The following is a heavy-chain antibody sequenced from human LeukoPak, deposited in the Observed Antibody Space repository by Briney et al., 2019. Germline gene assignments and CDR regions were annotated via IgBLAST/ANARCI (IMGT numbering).Heavy chain of an antibody. Sequence: PSETLSLTCTVSGGSISSSGYYWGWIRQPPGKGLEWIGSIYYSGRTYYNPSLKSRVTISMDTSQNQFSLRLSSVTAADTAVYYCARASYSYDISGWVPFDYWGQGTLVTVSS. CDR2: IYYSGRT. CDR1: GGSISSSGYY. D-gene: IGHD3-22*01. J-gene: IGHJ4*02. V-gene: IGHV4-39*01. CDR3: ARASYSYDISGWVPFDY.